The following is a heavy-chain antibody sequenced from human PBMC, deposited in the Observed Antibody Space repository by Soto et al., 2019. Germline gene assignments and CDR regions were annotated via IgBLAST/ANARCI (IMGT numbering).Heavy chain of an antibody. CDR3: TAGDSSGYYLDDY. CDR2: IRSKANSYAT. D-gene: IGHD3-22*01. Sequence: HPGGSLRLSCAASGFTFSGSAMHWVRQASGKGLEWVGRIRSKANSYATAYAASVKGRFTISRDDSKNTAYLQMNSLKTEDTAVYYCTAGDSSGYYLDDYWGQGTLVTVSS. V-gene: IGHV3-73*01. CDR1: GFTFSGSA. J-gene: IGHJ4*02.